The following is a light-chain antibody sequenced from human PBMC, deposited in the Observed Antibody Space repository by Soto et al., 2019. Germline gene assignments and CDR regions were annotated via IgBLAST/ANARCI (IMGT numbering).Light chain of an antibody. CDR3: QQGFSRPRT. Sequence: DIQMTQSPSSLSASVGDRVTITCQASQSIRNDLNWYQQRPGKAPKLLMYTTSNLERGVPSRFSGSGSGTDFTLTINNLQPEDFGTYFCQQGFSRPRTFGLGTTVEVK. CDR1: QSIRND. J-gene: IGKJ1*01. V-gene: IGKV1-39*01. CDR2: TTS.